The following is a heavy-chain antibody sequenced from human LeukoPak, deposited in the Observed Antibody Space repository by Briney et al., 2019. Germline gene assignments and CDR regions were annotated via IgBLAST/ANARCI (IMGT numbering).Heavy chain of an antibody. J-gene: IGHJ5*02. V-gene: IGHV3-30*03. D-gene: IGHD2-2*01. CDR3: ARELEPIVVVPAAGNWFDP. CDR1: GFTFSSYG. Sequence: GGSLRLSCAASGFTFSSYGMHWVRQAPGKGLEWVAVISYDGSNKYYADSVKGRFTISRDNSKNTLYLQMNSLRAEDTAVYYCARELEPIVVVPAAGNWFDPWGQGTLVTVSS. CDR2: ISYDGSNK.